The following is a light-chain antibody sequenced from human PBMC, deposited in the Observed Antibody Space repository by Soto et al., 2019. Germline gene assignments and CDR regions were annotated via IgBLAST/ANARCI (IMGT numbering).Light chain of an antibody. V-gene: IGKV3-20*01. Sequence: EIVLTQSPGTLSLSPGERATLSCRASQSVSNSNLAWFQQKPGQAPRLLIHGASSRATGTPDRFSGSESGTDCTLTISRLEPEDFAVYYCQQYGSSPYTFGQGTKLQIK. J-gene: IGKJ2*01. CDR2: GAS. CDR3: QQYGSSPYT. CDR1: QSVSNSN.